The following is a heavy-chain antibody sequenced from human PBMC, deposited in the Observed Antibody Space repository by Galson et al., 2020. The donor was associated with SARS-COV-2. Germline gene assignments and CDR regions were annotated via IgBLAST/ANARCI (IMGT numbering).Heavy chain of an antibody. CDR1: GYTLTELS. CDR3: ATHDSPRFLEWLLSAPFDY. J-gene: IGHJ4*02. D-gene: IGHD3-3*01. CDR2: FDPEDGET. Sequence: ASVKVSYKVSGYTLTELSMHWVRQAPGKGLEWMGGFDPEDGETIYAQKFQGRVTMTEDTSTDTAYMELSSLRSEDTAVYYCATHDSPRFLEWLLSAPFDYWGQGTLVTVSS. V-gene: IGHV1-24*01.